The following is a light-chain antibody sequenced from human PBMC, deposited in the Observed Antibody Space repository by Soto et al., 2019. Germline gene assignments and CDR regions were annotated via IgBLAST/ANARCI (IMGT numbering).Light chain of an antibody. J-gene: IGLJ3*02. Sequence: QSVLTQPPSASETPGQGVTISCSGSSSNIGTNYVYWYQQLPGTAPKLLIYKNTQRPSGVPDRFSGSKSGTSASLAISGLQSEDEADYHCAVWDDSLNGRVFGGGTKLTVL. V-gene: IGLV1-47*01. CDR3: AVWDDSLNGRV. CDR1: SSNIGTNY. CDR2: KNT.